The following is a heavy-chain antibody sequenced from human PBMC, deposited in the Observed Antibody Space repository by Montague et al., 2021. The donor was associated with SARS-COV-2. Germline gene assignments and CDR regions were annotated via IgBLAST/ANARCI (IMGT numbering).Heavy chain of an antibody. CDR2: IKPDGSGQ. J-gene: IGHJ4*02. CDR1: GFPFSNYW. CDR3: ARSLFSSGSF. D-gene: IGHD3-10*01. Sequence: SFSASGFPFSNYWMNWARQAPGKGLEWVASIKPDGSGQNYVDSVKGRFTISRDNAKKSLYLQMNSLRVDDTAVYYCARSLFSSGSFWGQGTLVTVSS. V-gene: IGHV3-7*01.